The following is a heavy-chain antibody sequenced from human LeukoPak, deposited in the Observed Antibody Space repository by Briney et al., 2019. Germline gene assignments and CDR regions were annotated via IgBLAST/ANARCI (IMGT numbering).Heavy chain of an antibody. V-gene: IGHV3-23*01. CDR2: ISGSGDTT. J-gene: IGHJ4*02. CDR3: AREPPPPGIAAAGDDY. D-gene: IGHD6-13*01. Sequence: GGSLRLSCAASGFTFSSFAMNWVRQAPGKGLEWVSGISGSGDTTSYVDSVKGRFTISRDNSKNTLYLQMNSLRAEDTAVYYCAREPPPPGIAAAGDDYWGQGTLVTVSS. CDR1: GFTFSSFA.